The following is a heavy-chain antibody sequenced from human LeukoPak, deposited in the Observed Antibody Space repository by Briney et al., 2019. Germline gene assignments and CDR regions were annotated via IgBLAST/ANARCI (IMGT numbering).Heavy chain of an antibody. J-gene: IGHJ4*02. D-gene: IGHD6-6*01. CDR3: ARGSPYSSSFCFDY. Sequence: PSETLPLTCTVSGGSISSYYWSWIRQPPGKGLEWIGYIYYSGSTNYNPSLKSRVTISVDTSKNQFSLKLSSVTAAGTAVYYCARGSPYSSSFCFDYWGQGTLVTVSS. CDR1: GGSISSYY. V-gene: IGHV4-59*01. CDR2: IYYSGST.